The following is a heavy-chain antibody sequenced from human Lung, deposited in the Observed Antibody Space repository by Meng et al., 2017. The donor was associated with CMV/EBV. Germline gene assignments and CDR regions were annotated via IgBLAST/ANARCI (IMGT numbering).Heavy chain of an antibody. CDR2: IDNEGRVP. J-gene: IGHJ4*02. D-gene: IGHD2/OR15-2a*01. CDR3: ARGLEEYLGWEMGY. V-gene: IGHV3-74*01. Sequence: EVGGGLVWAGGSLGLSCAVSGFTVRRHYLLWVRLAPGKGLEWVSRIDNEGRVPSYADSVKGRFTISRDDAKNTLYLQMNSLRIEDTAVYYCARGLEEYLGWEMGYWGQGTLVTVSS. CDR1: GFTVRRHY.